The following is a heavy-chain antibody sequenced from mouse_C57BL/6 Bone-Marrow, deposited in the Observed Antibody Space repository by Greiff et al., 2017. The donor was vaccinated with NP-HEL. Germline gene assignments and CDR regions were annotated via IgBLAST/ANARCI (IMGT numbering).Heavy chain of an antibody. D-gene: IGHD3-2*02. CDR1: GFTFSSYG. J-gene: IGHJ4*01. Sequence: EVMLVESGGDLVKPGGSLKLSCAASGFTFSSYGMSWVRQTPDKRLEWVATISSGGSYTYYPDRVKGRFPISRDNAKNTLYLQMSSLKSEDTAMYYCARTAQATSYAMDYWGQGTSVTVSS. CDR3: ARTAQATSYAMDY. CDR2: ISSGGSYT. V-gene: IGHV5-6*01.